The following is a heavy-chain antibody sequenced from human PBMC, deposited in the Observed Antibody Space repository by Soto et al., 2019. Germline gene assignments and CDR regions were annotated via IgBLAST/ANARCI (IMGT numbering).Heavy chain of an antibody. V-gene: IGHV4-39*01. D-gene: IGHD1-26*01. Sequence: SETLSLTCTVSGGSISSADFYWSWIRQPPGKGLEWIGEFNPGGSTNYNPSLKSRLTISADRSTSQVSLRLTSVTAADAAVYFCARSAASFGGASYLGAWGQGTLVTVSS. CDR1: GGSISSADFY. CDR3: ARSAASFGGASYLGA. CDR2: FNPGGST. J-gene: IGHJ5*02.